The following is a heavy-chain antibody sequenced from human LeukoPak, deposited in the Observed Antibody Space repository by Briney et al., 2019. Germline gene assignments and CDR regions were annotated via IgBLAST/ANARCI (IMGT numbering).Heavy chain of an antibody. CDR2: IYYSGST. CDR1: GGSISSYY. D-gene: IGHD2-2*01. V-gene: IGHV4-59*01. Sequence: PSETLSLTCTVSGGSISSYYWSWIRQPPGKGLEWIGYIYYSGSTNYNPSLKSRVTISVDTCKNQFSLKLSSVTAADTAVYYCARDVVGTVDYWGQGTLVTVSS. J-gene: IGHJ4*02. CDR3: ARDVVGTVDY.